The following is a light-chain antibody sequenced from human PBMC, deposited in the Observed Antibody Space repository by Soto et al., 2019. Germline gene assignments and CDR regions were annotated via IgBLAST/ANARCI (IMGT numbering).Light chain of an antibody. Sequence: IQMTESSSSLSASVEDSVIITCRASQSISNHLNWYQQKPGKAPKLRICAASSLQSGGPSRFSVSRAGPGFTLSICCLKTEDLAAYDCQQWYSTPLTFGQGTKVDIK. CDR1: QSISNH. J-gene: IGKJ1*01. CDR2: AAS. CDR3: QQWYSTPLT. V-gene: IGKV1-39*01.